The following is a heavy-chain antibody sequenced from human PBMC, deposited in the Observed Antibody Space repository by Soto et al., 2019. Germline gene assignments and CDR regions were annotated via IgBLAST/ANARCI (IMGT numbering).Heavy chain of an antibody. CDR2: IYYSGST. D-gene: IGHD1-7*01. Sequence: PSETLSLTCTVSGGSISSGDYYWSWIRQPPGKGLEWIGYIYYSGSTYYNPSLKSRVTISVDTSKNQFSLKLSSVTAADTAVYYCARSITGTLVRWFDPWGQGTLVTVSS. CDR3: ARSITGTLVRWFDP. J-gene: IGHJ5*02. V-gene: IGHV4-30-4*01. CDR1: GGSISSGDYY.